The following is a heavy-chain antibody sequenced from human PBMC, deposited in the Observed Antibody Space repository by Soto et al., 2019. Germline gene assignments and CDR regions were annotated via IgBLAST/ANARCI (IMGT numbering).Heavy chain of an antibody. D-gene: IGHD1-26*01. V-gene: IGHV3-30*18. CDR3: AKDIIRNSGSYFVMALGFDY. J-gene: IGHJ4*02. Sequence: GGSLRLSCAASGFTFSSYGMHWVRQAPGKGLEWVAVISYDGSNKYYADSVKGRFTISRDNSKNTLYLQMNSLRAEDTAVYYCAKDIIRNSGSYFVMALGFDYWGQGTLVTVSS. CDR2: ISYDGSNK. CDR1: GFTFSSYG.